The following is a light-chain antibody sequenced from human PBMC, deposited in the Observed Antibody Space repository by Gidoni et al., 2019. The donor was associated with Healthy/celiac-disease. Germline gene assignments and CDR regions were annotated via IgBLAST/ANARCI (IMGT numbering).Light chain of an antibody. CDR2: SHN. Sequence: QSVLTQPPSASGTPGQGVTLSCSGSSSHIGHHAVNWYQHLPGTAPNLLIYSHNQRPSGVPDRFSGSKSGTSASLAISGLQSEDETDYYCATWDASLNGWVFGGGTKLPV. CDR3: ATWDASLNGWV. V-gene: IGLV1-44*01. J-gene: IGLJ3*02. CDR1: SSHIGHHA.